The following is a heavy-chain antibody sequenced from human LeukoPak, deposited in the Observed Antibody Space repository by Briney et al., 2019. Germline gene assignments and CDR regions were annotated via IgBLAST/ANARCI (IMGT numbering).Heavy chain of an antibody. Sequence: SETLSLTCTVSGASISDSYWSWIRQPAGKGLEWIGRMFPGGSTNYNPSLYSRVSMSVDTSKNQFSLRLTSVTAADTGVYYCVRDSPRTSGLLDYWGQGTLVALSS. J-gene: IGHJ4*02. CDR3: VRDSPRTSGLLDY. CDR1: GASISDSY. V-gene: IGHV4-4*07. D-gene: IGHD5-12*01. CDR2: MFPGGST.